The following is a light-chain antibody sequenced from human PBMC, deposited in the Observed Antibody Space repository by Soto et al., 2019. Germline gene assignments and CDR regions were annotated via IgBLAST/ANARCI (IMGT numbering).Light chain of an antibody. V-gene: IGKV3-20*01. CDR2: GAS. J-gene: IGKJ1*01. CDR3: QQYGSSPRT. Sequence: EIVLTQSPGTLSLSPGERATLSCRASQSVSSSYLAWYQQKPGPAPRLLLYGASSRATGIPDRFSGSGSGTDFTLTISRLEPEDFEVYYCQQYGSSPRTFCQGTKVDIK. CDR1: QSVSSSY.